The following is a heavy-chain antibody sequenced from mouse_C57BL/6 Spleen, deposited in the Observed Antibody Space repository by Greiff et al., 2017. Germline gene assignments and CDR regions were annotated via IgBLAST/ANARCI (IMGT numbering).Heavy chain of an antibody. CDR3: ARSGGYDGAGFAY. V-gene: IGHV1-80*01. Sequence: QVQLQQSGAELVKPGASVKISCKASGYAFSSYWMNWVKQRPGKGLEWIGQIYPGDGDTNYNGKFKGKATLTADKSSSTAYMPLSSLTSEDSAVYFCARSGGYDGAGFAYWGQGTLVTVSA. J-gene: IGHJ3*01. CDR2: IYPGDGDT. D-gene: IGHD2-2*01. CDR1: GYAFSSYW.